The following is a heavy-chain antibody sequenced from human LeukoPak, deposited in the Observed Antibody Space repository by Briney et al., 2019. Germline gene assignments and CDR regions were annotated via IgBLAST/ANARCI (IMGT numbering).Heavy chain of an antibody. V-gene: IGHV1-69*04. CDR1: GGTFSSYA. D-gene: IGHD2-15*01. Sequence: GASVKVSCKASGGTFSSYAISWVRQAPGQGLEWMGRIIPILGIANYAQKFQGRVTITADKSTSTAYMELSSLRSEDTAVYYCARDRALGYCSGGSCLRPFDYWGQGTLVTVSP. CDR3: ARDRALGYCSGGSCLRPFDY. CDR2: IIPILGIA. J-gene: IGHJ4*02.